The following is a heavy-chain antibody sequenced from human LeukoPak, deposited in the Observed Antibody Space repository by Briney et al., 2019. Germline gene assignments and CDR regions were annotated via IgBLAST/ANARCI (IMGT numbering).Heavy chain of an antibody. J-gene: IGHJ5*02. CDR1: GYSFTSYW. D-gene: IGHD3-10*01. CDR2: IYPGDSDT. CDR3: ASGGYGSGSYSNWFDP. Sequence: GEPLKISCKGSGYSFTSYWIGWVRQMPGKGLEWMGIIYPGDSDTRYSPSFQGQVTISADKSISTAYLQWSSLKASDTAMYYCASGGYGSGSYSNWFDPWGQGTLVTVSS. V-gene: IGHV5-51*01.